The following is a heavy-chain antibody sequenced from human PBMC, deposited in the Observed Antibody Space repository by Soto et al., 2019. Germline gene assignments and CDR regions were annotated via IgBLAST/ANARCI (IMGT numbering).Heavy chain of an antibody. D-gene: IGHD6-6*01. J-gene: IGHJ6*02. CDR2: ISGSGGST. CDR3: ARDRSIAARPGYYYYGMDV. CDR1: GFTFSSYA. V-gene: IGHV3-23*01. Sequence: PGGSLRLSCAASGFTFSSYAMSWVRQAPGKGLEWVSAISGSGGSTYYADSVKGRFTISRDNSKNTLYLQMNSLRAEDTAVYYCARDRSIAARPGYYYYGMDVWGQGTTVTVSS.